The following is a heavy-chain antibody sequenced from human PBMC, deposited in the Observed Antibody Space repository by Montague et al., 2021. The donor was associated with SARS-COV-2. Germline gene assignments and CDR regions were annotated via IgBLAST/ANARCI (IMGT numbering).Heavy chain of an antibody. V-gene: IGHV4-39*01. CDR1: GGSISSSSYY. D-gene: IGHD3-3*01. J-gene: IGHJ4*02. CDR2: IYYSGST. Sequence: SETLSLTCTVSGGSISSSSYYWGWIRQPPGKGLEWIGSIYYSGSTYYNPSLKSRVTISVDTSKNQFSLKLCSVTAADTAVYYCARGVPLGYDFWSGYPEIGDFDYWGQGTLVTVSS. CDR3: ARGVPLGYDFWSGYPEIGDFDY.